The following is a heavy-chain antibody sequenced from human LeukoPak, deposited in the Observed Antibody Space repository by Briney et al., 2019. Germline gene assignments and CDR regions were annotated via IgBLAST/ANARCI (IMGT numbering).Heavy chain of an antibody. CDR1: GGTFSSYA. CDR2: IIPIFGTA. D-gene: IGHD3-10*01. CDR3: AIGRYYYGSGSAWFDP. J-gene: IGHJ5*02. V-gene: IGHV1-69*13. Sequence: ASVKVSCKASGGTFSSYAISWVRQAPGQGREWMGGIIPIFGTANYAQKFQGRVTITADESTSTAYMELSSLRSEDTAVYYCAIGRYYYGSGSAWFDPWGQGTLVTVS.